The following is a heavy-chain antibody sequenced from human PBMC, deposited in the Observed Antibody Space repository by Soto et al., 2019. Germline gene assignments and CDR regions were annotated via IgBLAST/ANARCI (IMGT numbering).Heavy chain of an antibody. Sequence: GGSLRLSCAASGFIFGTYGMHWVRQAPSKGLEWVALISYDGSNKYYSDSVKGRFTISRDNSKNTLYLEMNSLRAEDTAVYYCAKDRGGRIYDFGAIDAWGQGTLVTVSS. J-gene: IGHJ5*02. CDR2: ISYDGSNK. V-gene: IGHV3-30*18. D-gene: IGHD3-3*01. CDR1: GFIFGTYG. CDR3: AKDRGGRIYDFGAIDA.